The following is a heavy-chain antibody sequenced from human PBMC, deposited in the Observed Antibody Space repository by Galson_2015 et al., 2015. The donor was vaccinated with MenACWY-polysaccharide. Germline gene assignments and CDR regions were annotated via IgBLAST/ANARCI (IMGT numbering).Heavy chain of an antibody. J-gene: IGHJ2*01. CDR2: MNPNSGYT. Sequence: SVKVSCKASGYSFMSYDIHWVRQAPGQGLEWVGMMNPNSGYTGYAREFQGRVSVTRQTATSTVYMELWSLKSEDTADYYCARVSREYSPSYDVWGRGTLVTV. CDR1: GYSFMSYD. V-gene: IGHV1-8*01. CDR3: ARVSREYSPSYDV. D-gene: IGHD5-18*01.